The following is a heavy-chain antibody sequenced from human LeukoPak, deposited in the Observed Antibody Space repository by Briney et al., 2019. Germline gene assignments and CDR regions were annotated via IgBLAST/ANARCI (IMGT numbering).Heavy chain of an antibody. D-gene: IGHD3-22*01. V-gene: IGHV3-30-3*01. CDR1: GFTFSSYA. CDR3: VRSYYYDSSGYYYAGAFDM. J-gene: IGHJ3*02. Sequence: GGSRRLSCAASGFTFSSYAMHWVRQAPGKGLEWVAVISYDGSNKYYGDSVKGRFTISRDNSKNTLHLQMNSLRAEDTAVYYCVRSYYYDSSGYYYAGAFDMWGQGTMVTVSS. CDR2: ISYDGSNK.